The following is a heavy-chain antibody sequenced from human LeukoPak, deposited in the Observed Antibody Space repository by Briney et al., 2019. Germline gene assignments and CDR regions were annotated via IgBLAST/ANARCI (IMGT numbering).Heavy chain of an antibody. CDR1: GFTFRNYA. CDR3: AKDLHTLGDYVGSTY. CDR2: ISGSGDST. Sequence: GGXLRLSCGASGFTFRNYAMIWVRQAPGRGLEWVSAISGSGDSTYYADSVKGGVTISRENSKNTLYLQMNSLRADDTAVYYCAKDLHTLGDYVGSTYWGQGTLVTVSS. V-gene: IGHV3-23*01. D-gene: IGHD4-17*01. J-gene: IGHJ4*02.